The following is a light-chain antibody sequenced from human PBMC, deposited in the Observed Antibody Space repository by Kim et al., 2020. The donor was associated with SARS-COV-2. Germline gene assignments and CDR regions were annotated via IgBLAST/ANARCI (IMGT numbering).Light chain of an antibody. CDR3: ATWDDSLSGWV. Sequence: GQSVTISCSGSSTNIGTNYVYWYQQLPGTAPNLLIYKNNQRPSGVPDRFSGSKSGTSASLAISGLRSEDEADYYCATWDDSLSGWVFGGGTKLTVL. J-gene: IGLJ3*02. V-gene: IGLV1-47*01. CDR1: STNIGTNY. CDR2: KNN.